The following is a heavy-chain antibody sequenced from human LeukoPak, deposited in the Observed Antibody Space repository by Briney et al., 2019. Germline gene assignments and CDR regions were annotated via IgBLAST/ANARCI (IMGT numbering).Heavy chain of an antibody. CDR2: IYSGGST. J-gene: IGHJ3*02. Sequence: GGYLRLSCAASGFTVSSNYMSWVRQAPGKGLEWVSVIYSGGSTYYADSVKGRFTISRDNSKNTLYLQMNILRAEDTAVYYCARNYYDSSGYYYDAFDIWGQGTMVTVSS. V-gene: IGHV3-66*01. D-gene: IGHD3-22*01. CDR3: ARNYYDSSGYYYDAFDI. CDR1: GFTVSSNY.